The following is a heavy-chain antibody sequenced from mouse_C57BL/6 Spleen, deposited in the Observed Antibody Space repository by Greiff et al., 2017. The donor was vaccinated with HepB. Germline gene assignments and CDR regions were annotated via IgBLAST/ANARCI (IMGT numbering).Heavy chain of an antibody. CDR1: GYTFTSYW. V-gene: IGHV1-69*01. CDR3: IYYDYDGRFY. J-gene: IGHJ2*01. CDR2: IDPSDSYT. Sequence: QVQLQQPGAELVMPGASVKLSCKASGYTFTSYWMHWVKQRPGQGLEWIGEIDPSDSYTNYNQKFKGKSTLTVDKSSSTAYMQLSSLTSEYSAVYYCIYYDYDGRFYWGQGTTLTVSS. D-gene: IGHD2-4*01.